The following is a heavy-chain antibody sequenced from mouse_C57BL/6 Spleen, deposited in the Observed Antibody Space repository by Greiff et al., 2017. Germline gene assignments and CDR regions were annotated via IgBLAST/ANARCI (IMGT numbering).Heavy chain of an antibody. V-gene: IGHV1-55*01. CDR1: GYTFTSYW. J-gene: IGHJ1*03. D-gene: IGHD2-14*01. Sequence: QVQLQQSGAELVKPGASVKMSCKASGYTFTSYWITWVKQRPGQGLEWIGDMYPGSGSTNYNEKFKSKATLTVDTSSSTAYMQLSSLTSEDSAVYYCARGGTLPFYVWGTGTTVTVSS. CDR3: ARGGTLPFYV. CDR2: MYPGSGST.